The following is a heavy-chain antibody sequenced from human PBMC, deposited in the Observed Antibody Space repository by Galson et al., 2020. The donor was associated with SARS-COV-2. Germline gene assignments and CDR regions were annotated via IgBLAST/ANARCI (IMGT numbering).Heavy chain of an antibody. CDR2: IYWDDDK. J-gene: IGHJ4*02. D-gene: IGHD6-13*01. V-gene: IGHV2-5*02. CDR1: GFSLSTSGVG. CDR3: ARTKASIAAAAPDY. Sequence: SGHTLVKPTQTLTLTCTFSGFSLSTSGVGVGWIRQPPGKALEWLALIYWDDDKRYSPSLKSRLTITKDTSKNQVVLKMTNMDPVDTATYCCARTKASIAAAAPDYWGQGTLVTVSS.